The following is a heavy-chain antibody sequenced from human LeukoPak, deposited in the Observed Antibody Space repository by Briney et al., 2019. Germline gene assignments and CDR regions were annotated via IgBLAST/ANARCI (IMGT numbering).Heavy chain of an antibody. Sequence: GASLRLSCAASGFTFSRYAMSWVRQAPGKGLEWVSAISGSGGSTYYADSVKGRFTISRDNSKNTLYLQMNSLRAEDTAVYYCAKGEDIVATGTFDYWGQGTLVTVSS. D-gene: IGHD5-12*01. J-gene: IGHJ4*02. V-gene: IGHV3-23*01. CDR2: ISGSGGST. CDR1: GFTFSRYA. CDR3: AKGEDIVATGTFDY.